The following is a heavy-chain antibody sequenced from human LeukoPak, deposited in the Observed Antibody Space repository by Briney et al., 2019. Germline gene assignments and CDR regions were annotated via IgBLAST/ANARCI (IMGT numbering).Heavy chain of an antibody. CDR3: AKMTILVPAAIGYMDV. V-gene: IGHV3-23*01. Sequence: GGSLRLSCAASGFTFSSYAMSWVRQAPGKGLEWVSAISGSGGSTYYADSVKGRFTISRDNSKNTLYLQMNSLRAEDTAVYYCAKMTILVPAAIGYMDVWGKGTTVTVSS. D-gene: IGHD2-2*01. CDR2: ISGSGGST. CDR1: GFTFSSYA. J-gene: IGHJ6*03.